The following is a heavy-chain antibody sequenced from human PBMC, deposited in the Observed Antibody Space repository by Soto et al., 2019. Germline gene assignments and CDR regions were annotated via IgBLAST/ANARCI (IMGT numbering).Heavy chain of an antibody. CDR1: GGTFSSYA. J-gene: IGHJ6*02. CDR2: IIPIFGTA. V-gene: IGHV1-69*12. Sequence: QVQLVQSGAEVKKPGSSVKVSCKASGGTFSSYAISWVRQAPGQGLEWMGGIIPIFGTADYAQKFQDRVTITADESTSTAYMELSSLRSEDTAVYYCATPPEGGTAYYYYGMDVWGQGTTVTVSS. D-gene: IGHD3-16*01. CDR3: ATPPEGGTAYYYYGMDV.